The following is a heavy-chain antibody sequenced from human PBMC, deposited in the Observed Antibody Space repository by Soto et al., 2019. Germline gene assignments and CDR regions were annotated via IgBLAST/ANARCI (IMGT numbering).Heavy chain of an antibody. Sequence: PSETLSLTCAVYGGSFSGYYWSWIRQPPGKGLEWIGEINHSGSTNYNPSLKSRVTISVDTSKNQFSLKLSSVTAADTAVYFCARVRGYSYGFGYYGMDVWGQGTTVTVSS. CDR1: GGSFSGYY. D-gene: IGHD5-18*01. CDR3: ARVRGYSYGFGYYGMDV. V-gene: IGHV4-34*01. J-gene: IGHJ6*02. CDR2: INHSGST.